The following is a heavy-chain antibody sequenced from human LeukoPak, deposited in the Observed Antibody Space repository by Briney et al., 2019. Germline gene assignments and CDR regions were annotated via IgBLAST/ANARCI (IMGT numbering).Heavy chain of an antibody. D-gene: IGHD6-19*01. J-gene: IGHJ4*02. V-gene: IGHV3-33*01. Sequence: QPGRSLRLSCAASGFTFSSHGMHWVPQAPGKGLEWVAVIWYDGSNKYYADSVKGRFTISRDNSKNTLYLQMNSLRAEDTAVYYCARDGTGSNSGWYIHWGQGALVTVSS. CDR3: ARDGTGSNSGWYIH. CDR1: GFTFSSHG. CDR2: IWYDGSNK.